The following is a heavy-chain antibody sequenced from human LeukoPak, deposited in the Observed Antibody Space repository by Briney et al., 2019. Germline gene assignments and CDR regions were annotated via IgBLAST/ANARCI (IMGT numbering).Heavy chain of an antibody. CDR3: AKGMDYGDYGVKNWFDP. CDR2: ISGSGGTT. CDR1: GFTFSSYA. Sequence: PGGSLRLSCAASGFTFSSYAMSWVRQAPGKGLEWVLAISGSGGTTYYADSVKGRFTISRDNSKNTLYLQMNSLRAEDTAVYYCAKGMDYGDYGVKNWFDPWGQGTLVTVSS. J-gene: IGHJ5*02. D-gene: IGHD4-17*01. V-gene: IGHV3-23*01.